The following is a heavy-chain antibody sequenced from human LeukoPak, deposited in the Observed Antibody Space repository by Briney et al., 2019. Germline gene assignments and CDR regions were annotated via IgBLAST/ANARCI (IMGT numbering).Heavy chain of an antibody. J-gene: IGHJ2*01. Sequence: PGGALRLSCTASGFAFDDYAMHWVRQTPGKGLEWVSGLSWNSDDIAYADSVKGRFTISRDNANNSLHLRMNNLRPEDKALYFCAKGFGSGTRWYFDVWGRGTLVSVSS. CDR2: LSWNSDDI. CDR3: AKGFGSGTRWYFDV. V-gene: IGHV3-9*01. CDR1: GFAFDDYA. D-gene: IGHD3-10*01.